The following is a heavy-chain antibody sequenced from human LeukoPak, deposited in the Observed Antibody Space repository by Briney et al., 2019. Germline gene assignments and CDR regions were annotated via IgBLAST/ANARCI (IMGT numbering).Heavy chain of an antibody. CDR1: GGSISSSY. CDR3: ARDPGAAGAPLDY. CDR2: IYYSGTT. V-gene: IGHV4-59*01. J-gene: IGHJ4*02. Sequence: SETLSLTCTVSGGSISSSYWNWIRQPPGKGLEWIGFIYYSGTTNYNPSLNSRVTISVDTSKNQFSLKLSSVTAADTAVYYCARDPGAAGAPLDYWGQGTLVTVSS. D-gene: IGHD6-13*01.